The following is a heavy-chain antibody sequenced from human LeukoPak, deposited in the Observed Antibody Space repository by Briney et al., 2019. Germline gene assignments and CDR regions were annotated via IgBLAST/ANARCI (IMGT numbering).Heavy chain of an antibody. V-gene: IGHV1-69*13. J-gene: IGHJ5*02. CDR1: GYRFTSYD. CDR3: ARDPPDP. Sequence: ASVKVSCKTSGYRFTSYDLNWVRQTTGQGLEWMGGIIPIFHTPNYAQKFQGRVTITADESTSTAYMELSSLRSEDTAIYYCARDPPDPWGQGTLVTVSS. CDR2: IIPIFHTP.